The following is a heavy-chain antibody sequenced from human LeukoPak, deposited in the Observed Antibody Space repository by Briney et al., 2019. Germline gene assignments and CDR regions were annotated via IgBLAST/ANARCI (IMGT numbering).Heavy chain of an antibody. CDR3: ARDKAKWELTAFDY. CDR2: INPNSGGT. J-gene: IGHJ4*02. D-gene: IGHD1-26*01. Sequence: VASVKVSCKASGYTFTCYYMHWVRQAPGQGLEWMGWINPNSGGTNYAQKFQGRVTMTRDTSISTAYMELSRLRSDDTAVYYCARDKAKWELTAFDYWGQGTLVTVSS. CDR1: GYTFTCYY. V-gene: IGHV1-2*02.